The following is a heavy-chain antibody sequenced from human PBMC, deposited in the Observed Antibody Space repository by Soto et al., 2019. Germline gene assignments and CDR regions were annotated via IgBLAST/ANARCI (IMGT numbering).Heavy chain of an antibody. CDR1: VFTFSSYA. V-gene: IGHV3-23*01. Sequence: PVGSLRLSCAASVFTFSSYAMSCVRHSPGKWLEWVSAISGSGGSTYYADSVKGRFTISRDNSKNTLYLQMNSLRAGDTAVYYCAKDRRYCSGGSSYYWFDAWGEGTLVTVSS. D-gene: IGHD2-15*01. CDR3: AKDRRYCSGGSSYYWFDA. J-gene: IGHJ5*02. CDR2: ISGSGGST.